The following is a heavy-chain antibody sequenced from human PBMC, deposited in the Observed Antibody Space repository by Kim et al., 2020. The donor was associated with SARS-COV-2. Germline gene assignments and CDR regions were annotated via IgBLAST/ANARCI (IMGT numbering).Heavy chain of an antibody. CDR1: GGSVNSGSFY. CDR3: AREMRYRDNSSVYFYYFDY. Sequence: SETLSLTCTVSGGSVNSGSFYWSWIRQSPGKGLEWIGYIYYSGTTNYNPSLQSRVTISVDTSKDQFSLNLRSVTAADTAIYYCAREMRYRDNSSVYFYYFDYWGQGSQVTVSS. V-gene: IGHV4-61*01. CDR2: IYYSGTT. D-gene: IGHD3-22*01. J-gene: IGHJ4*02.